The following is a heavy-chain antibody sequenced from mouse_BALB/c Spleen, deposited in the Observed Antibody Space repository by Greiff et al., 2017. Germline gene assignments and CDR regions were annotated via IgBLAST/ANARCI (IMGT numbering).Heavy chain of an antibody. CDR2: ISNGGGST. CDR3: ARHDSYYGAWFAY. J-gene: IGHJ3*01. CDR1: GFTFSSYT. Sequence: EVKLMESGGGLVQPGGSLKLSCAASGFTFSSYTMSWVRQTPEKRLEWVAYISNGGGSTYYPDTVKGRFTISRDNAKNTLYLQMSSLKSEDTAMYYCARHDSYYGAWFAYWGQGTLVTVSA. D-gene: IGHD1-1*01. V-gene: IGHV5-12-2*01.